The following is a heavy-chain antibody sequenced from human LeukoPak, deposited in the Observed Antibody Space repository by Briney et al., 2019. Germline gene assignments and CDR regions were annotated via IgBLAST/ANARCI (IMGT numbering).Heavy chain of an antibody. CDR3: ARVSYDSFYGMDV. Sequence: WASVNVSCKASGGTFSSYAISWVRQAPGQGLEWMGGIIPIFGTANYAQKFQGRVTITADESTSTAYMELSSLRSEDTAVYYCARVSYDSFYGMDVWGQGTTVTVSS. V-gene: IGHV1-69*13. CDR2: IIPIFGTA. J-gene: IGHJ6*02. D-gene: IGHD3-3*01. CDR1: GGTFSSYA.